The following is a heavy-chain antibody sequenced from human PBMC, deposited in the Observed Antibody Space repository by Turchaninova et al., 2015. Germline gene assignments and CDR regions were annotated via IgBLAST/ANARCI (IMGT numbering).Heavy chain of an antibody. D-gene: IGHD3-10*01. CDR1: GFSLSTSGMC. J-gene: IGHJ5*02. CDR2: MDWADDK. CDR3: AREYYYGSGGFDP. V-gene: IGHV2-70*15. Sequence: QVTLRESGPALVKPTQTLTLTCTFSGFSLSTSGMCVSWIRQPPGKALEWLARMDWADDKYYSPSLKTKLTIPKEPSKNQVLLKMTNMDPVDKATYYCAREYYYGSGGFDPWGQGTLVTVSS.